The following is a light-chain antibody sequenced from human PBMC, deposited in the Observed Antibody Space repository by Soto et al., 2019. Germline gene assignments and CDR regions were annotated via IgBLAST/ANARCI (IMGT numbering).Light chain of an antibody. V-gene: IGLV2-11*01. Sequence: QSALTQPRSVSGSPGQSVTISCTGTSSDVGDYDYVSWYQQHPGKAPKLMIYDVSKRPSRVPDRFSGSKSGNTASLTISGLQAEDEADYYCCSYAGSYTYVFGTETKLTVL. CDR3: CSYAGSYTYV. CDR1: SSDVGDYDY. J-gene: IGLJ1*01. CDR2: DVS.